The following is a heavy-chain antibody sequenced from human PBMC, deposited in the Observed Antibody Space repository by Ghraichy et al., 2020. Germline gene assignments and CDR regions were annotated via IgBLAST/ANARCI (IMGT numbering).Heavy chain of an antibody. D-gene: IGHD6-13*01. J-gene: IGHJ6*02. Sequence: GGSLRLSCAASGFTFSSYSMNWVRQAPGKGLEWVSYISSSSSTIYYADSVKGRFTISRDNAKNSLYLQMNSLRDEDTAVYYCARDDSSSWSYYYYYYGMDVWGQGTTVTVSS. CDR3: ARDDSSSWSYYYYYYGMDV. CDR1: GFTFSSYS. V-gene: IGHV3-48*02. CDR2: ISSSSSTI.